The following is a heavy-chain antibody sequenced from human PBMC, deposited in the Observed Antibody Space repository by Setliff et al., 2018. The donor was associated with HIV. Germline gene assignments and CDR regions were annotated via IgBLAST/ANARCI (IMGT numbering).Heavy chain of an antibody. CDR3: ARPRMFDSFDI. J-gene: IGHJ3*02. D-gene: IGHD3-10*02. CDR1: GFLVTGYN. CDR2: INPNNGGT. Sequence: ASVKVSCKALGFLVTGYNVHWVRQAPGHGPEWLGRINPNNGGTNYAQKFQGRVTMSLDTSTSTVYLELKALTSDDTAVYYCARPRMFDSFDIWGQGTMVTVSS. V-gene: IGHV1-2*06.